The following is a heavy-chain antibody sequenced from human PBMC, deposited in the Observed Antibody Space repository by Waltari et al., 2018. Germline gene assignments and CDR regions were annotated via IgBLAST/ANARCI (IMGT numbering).Heavy chain of an antibody. CDR3: ARDLSGYSNAFDY. CDR2: IRSSSSTI. CDR1: GFTFSSYS. D-gene: IGHD4-4*01. V-gene: IGHV3-48*01. J-gene: IGHJ4*02. Sequence: EVQLVESGGGLVQPGGSLRLSCAASGFTFSSYSRNWVRQAPGKGRVWVSDIRSSSSTIYYADVVKGRFTISRDNAKNSLYLQMNSLRAEDTAVYYCARDLSGYSNAFDYWGQGTLVTVSS.